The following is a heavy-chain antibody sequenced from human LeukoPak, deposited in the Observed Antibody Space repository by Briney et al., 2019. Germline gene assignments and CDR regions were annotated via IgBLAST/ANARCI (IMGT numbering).Heavy chain of an antibody. D-gene: IGHD3-22*01. J-gene: IGHJ5*02. CDR2: INAGNGDT. CDR3: ARDTGLGRYYDSSGYYSAGRWFDP. V-gene: IGHV1-3*01. CDR1: GYTFSSNA. Sequence: ASLKVSCKASGYTFSSNAIHWVRQAPGQRLEWMGWINAGNGDTKYSQKFQGRVTITRDTSASTAYMELSSLRSEDTAVYYCARDTGLGRYYDSSGYYSAGRWFDPGGQGTLVTVS.